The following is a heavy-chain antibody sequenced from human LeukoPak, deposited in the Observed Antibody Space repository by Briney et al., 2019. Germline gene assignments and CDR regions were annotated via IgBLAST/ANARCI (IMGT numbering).Heavy chain of an antibody. D-gene: IGHD3-10*01. J-gene: IGHJ4*02. V-gene: IGHV4-39*07. CDR1: GGSISSSSYY. CDR2: IYYSGST. Sequence: SETLSLTCTVSGGSISSSSYYWGWIRQPPGKGLEWIGSIYYSGSTYYNPSLKSRVTISVDTSKNQFSLKLSSVTAADAAVYYCASPGERDYYFDYWGQGTLVTVSS. CDR3: ASPGERDYYFDY.